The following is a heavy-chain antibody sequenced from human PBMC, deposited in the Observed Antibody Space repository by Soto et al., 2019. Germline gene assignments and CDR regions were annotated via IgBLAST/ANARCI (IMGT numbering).Heavy chain of an antibody. J-gene: IGHJ4*02. Sequence: PGGSLRLSCAASAFTFSNYAMHWVRQAPGKGLEWVAIISCDGSHKYYADSVKGRFTISRDNSKNTLYLQMNSLRTEDTALYYCARDGGGSGSYYYFDNWGQGTLVTVSS. CDR1: AFTFSNYA. CDR3: ARDGGGSGSYYYFDN. V-gene: IGHV3-30-3*01. D-gene: IGHD3-10*01. CDR2: ISCDGSHK.